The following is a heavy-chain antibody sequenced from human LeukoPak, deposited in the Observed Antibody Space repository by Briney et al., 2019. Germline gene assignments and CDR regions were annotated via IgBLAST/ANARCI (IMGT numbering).Heavy chain of an antibody. CDR1: GFTFNHYG. CDR3: ARDAQRGFDYSNSLEY. J-gene: IGHJ4*02. V-gene: IGHV3-33*01. CDR2: IWSDGTNQ. D-gene: IGHD4-11*01. Sequence: GGSLRLSCAAAGFTFNHYGMHWVRQAPGKGLEWVAVIWSDGTNQYYAGSVKGRFTISRDDPGNTVYLQMNSLRPEDTGVYYCARDAQRGFDYSNSLEYRGQGTPVTVST.